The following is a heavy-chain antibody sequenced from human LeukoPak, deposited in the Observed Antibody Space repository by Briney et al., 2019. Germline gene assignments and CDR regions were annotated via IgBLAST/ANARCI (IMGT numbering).Heavy chain of an antibody. CDR3: AKGLYDYALDV. CDR1: GFTFSSSA. V-gene: IGHV3-23*01. Sequence: GGSLRLSCAASGFTFSSSAMSWVRQVPGKGLEWVSGISASGGSTSYADPVKGRFTISRDNFKNTLYLQMNSLRAEDTAIYYCAKGLYDYALDVWGQGTAVTVSS. CDR2: ISASGGST. J-gene: IGHJ6*02.